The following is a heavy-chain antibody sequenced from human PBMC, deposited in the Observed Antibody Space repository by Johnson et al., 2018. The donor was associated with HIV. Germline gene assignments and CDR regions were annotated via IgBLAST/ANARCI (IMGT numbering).Heavy chain of an antibody. CDR3: ARDNTTFGGVIVPIGAFDI. J-gene: IGHJ3*02. CDR1: GFTFSSYA. CDR2: RGEEGRTN. D-gene: IGHD3-16*02. V-gene: IGHV3-30*04. Sequence: QVQLVESGGGVVQPGRSLRLSCAASGFTFSSYAMHWVRQAPGTGREGEEERGEEGRTNEDADHVKGRFTISRDNSKNTLYLQMNILRAEDTAVYYCARDNTTFGGVIVPIGAFDIWGQGTMVTVSS.